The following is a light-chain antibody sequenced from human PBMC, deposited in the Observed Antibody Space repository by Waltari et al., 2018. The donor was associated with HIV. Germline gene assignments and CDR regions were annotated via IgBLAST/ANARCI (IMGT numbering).Light chain of an antibody. J-gene: IGKJ4*01. CDR3: QQYGSSPLT. CDR1: QSVTSSF. V-gene: IGKV3-20*01. Sequence: EIVLTQSPGTLSLSPGERATLSCRASQSVTSSFLSWYQQKPGQAPRLLIYGASSRANGIPDRFSGGGSGTDFTLTISRLEPEDLAVYYCQQYGSSPLTFGGGTKVDIK. CDR2: GAS.